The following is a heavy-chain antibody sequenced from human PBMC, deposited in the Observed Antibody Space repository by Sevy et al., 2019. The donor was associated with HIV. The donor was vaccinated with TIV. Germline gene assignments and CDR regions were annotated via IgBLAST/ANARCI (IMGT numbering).Heavy chain of an antibody. D-gene: IGHD3-22*01. CDR2: ISGSGGST. CDR1: GFTFRTYA. J-gene: IGHJ3*02. V-gene: IGHV3-23*01. CDR3: AKDYYDSSGYYPMDAVDI. Sequence: GGSLRLSCAASGFTFRTYAMNWVRQAPGKGLEWVSGISGSGGSTYYADSVKGRFTISRDNSKNTLYLQMNSLRAEDTAVYHCAKDYYDSSGYYPMDAVDIWGQGTMVTVSS.